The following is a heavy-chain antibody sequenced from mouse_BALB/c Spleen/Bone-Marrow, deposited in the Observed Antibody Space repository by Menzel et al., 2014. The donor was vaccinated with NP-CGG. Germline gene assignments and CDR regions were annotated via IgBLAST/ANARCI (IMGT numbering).Heavy chain of an antibody. CDR3: TRGAYYDYSYYAMDY. J-gene: IGHJ4*01. Sequence: VQLQQSGTVLARPGASVKMSCKASGYSFTSYWMHWVKQRPGQGLEWIGAIYPGNSDTSYNQKFKGRAKLTAVTSASTAHMELSSLTNEDSAVYYCTRGAYYDYSYYAMDYWGQGTSVTVSS. CDR1: GYSFTSYW. CDR2: IYPGNSDT. D-gene: IGHD2-4*01. V-gene: IGHV1-5*01.